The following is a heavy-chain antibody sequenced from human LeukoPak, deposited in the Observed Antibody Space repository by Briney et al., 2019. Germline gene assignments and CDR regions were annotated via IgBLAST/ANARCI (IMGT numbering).Heavy chain of an antibody. V-gene: IGHV4-39*01. CDR3: AIHTRHGDSGYENAFDI. J-gene: IGHJ3*02. CDR1: GGSISSSSYY. Sequence: PSETLSLTCTVSGGSISSSSYYWDWIRQPPGKGLEWIGNFYDSGSTWYNPSLKSRVTISGDTSKNQFSLKLSSVTAADTAVYYCAIHTRHGDSGYENAFDIWGQGTMVTVSS. D-gene: IGHD5-12*01. CDR2: FYDSGST.